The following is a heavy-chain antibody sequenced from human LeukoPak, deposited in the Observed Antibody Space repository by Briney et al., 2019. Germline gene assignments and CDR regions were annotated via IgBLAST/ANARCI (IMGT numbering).Heavy chain of an antibody. CDR1: GFTVSRNY. V-gene: IGHV3-53*01. J-gene: IGHJ4*02. D-gene: IGHD1-26*01. CDR2: TYSADSA. CDR3: AREVRGGATNYFDY. Sequence: TGGSLRLSCAASGFTVSRNYMSWVRQAPGKGLEWVSVTYSADSAYYADSVRGRFTISRDNSKNTLYLQMNSLRADDTAVYYCAREVRGGATNYFDYWGQGTLVTVSS.